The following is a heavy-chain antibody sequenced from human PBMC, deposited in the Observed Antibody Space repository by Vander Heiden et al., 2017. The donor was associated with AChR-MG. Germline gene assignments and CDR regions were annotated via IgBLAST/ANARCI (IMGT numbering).Heavy chain of an antibody. Sequence: EEQLVESGGGLVQPGGSLRLSCAASGFTFSTSWMSWVRQAPGKGLEWVANIKQDGSENYYVDSVKGQFTISRDNAKNSVYLQMNSLRAEDTAVYYCARLGKAARHDPYYYYGMHVWGQGTTVTVSS. D-gene: IGHD6-6*01. CDR3: ARLGKAARHDPYYYYGMHV. J-gene: IGHJ6*02. V-gene: IGHV3-7*01. CDR2: IKQDGSEN. CDR1: GFTFSTSW.